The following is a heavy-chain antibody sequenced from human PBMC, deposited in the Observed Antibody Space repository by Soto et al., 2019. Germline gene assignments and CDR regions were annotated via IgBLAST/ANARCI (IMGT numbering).Heavy chain of an antibody. CDR2: ISRSGGST. Sequence: GGSLRLSCAASGFTFTSYSMSWVRQAPGKGLEWVAGISRSGGSTYYADSVKGRFTISRDSSKNTLYLQMNSLRAEDTAVYYCAKGSLVVIPVGSHFDYWGQATLVTVYS. D-gene: IGHD3-22*01. V-gene: IGHV3-23*01. J-gene: IGHJ4*02. CDR3: AKGSLVVIPVGSHFDY. CDR1: GFTFTSYS.